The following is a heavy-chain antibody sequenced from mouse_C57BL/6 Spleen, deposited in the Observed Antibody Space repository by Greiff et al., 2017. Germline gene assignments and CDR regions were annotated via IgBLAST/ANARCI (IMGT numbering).Heavy chain of an antibody. CDR2: IYPGSGST. V-gene: IGHV1-55*01. D-gene: IGHD3-2*02. CDR1: GYTFTSYW. Sequence: VQLQQPGAELVKPGASVKMSCKASGYTFTSYWITWVKQRPGQGLEWIGDIYPGSGSTNYNEKFKSKATLTVDTSSSTAYMQLSSLTSEASAVYYCARPAQATDAMDYWGQGTSVTVSS. J-gene: IGHJ4*01. CDR3: ARPAQATDAMDY.